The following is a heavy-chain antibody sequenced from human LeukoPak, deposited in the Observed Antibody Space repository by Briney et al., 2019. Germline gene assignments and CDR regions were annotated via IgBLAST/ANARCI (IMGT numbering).Heavy chain of an antibody. D-gene: IGHD3-10*01. CDR2: INPSGGST. CDR1: GYTFTDLY. J-gene: IGHJ6*03. Sequence: ASVKVSCKASGYTFTDLYMEWVRQAPGQGLEWMGIINPSGGSTTYAQKFQGRVTMTRDMSTSTVYMELSSLRSEDTAVYHCARGGHLLSFGELPLPSLTSDYNYYMDVWGKGTTVTVSS. V-gene: IGHV1-46*01. CDR3: ARGGHLLSFGELPLPSLTSDYNYYMDV.